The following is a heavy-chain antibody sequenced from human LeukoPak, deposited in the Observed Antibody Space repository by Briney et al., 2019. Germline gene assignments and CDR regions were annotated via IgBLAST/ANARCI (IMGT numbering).Heavy chain of an antibody. CDR3: AKVASRNAFDI. CDR1: GFTFSSYN. Sequence: GGSLRLSCAASGFTFSSYNMNWVRQAPGKGLEWVAVISYDGSNKYYADSVKGRFTISRDNSKNTLYLQMNSLRAEDTAVYYCAKVASRNAFDIWGQGTMVTVSS. CDR2: ISYDGSNK. J-gene: IGHJ3*02. V-gene: IGHV3-30*18.